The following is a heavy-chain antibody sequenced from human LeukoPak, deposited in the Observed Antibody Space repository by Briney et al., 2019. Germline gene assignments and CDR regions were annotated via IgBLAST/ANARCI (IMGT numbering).Heavy chain of an antibody. V-gene: IGHV3-9*01. CDR3: AKVTSGWYGSFDY. CDR2: ISWNSGSI. D-gene: IGHD6-19*01. Sequence: GGSLRLSCAASGFTFDDYAMHWARQAPGKGLEWVSGISWNSGSIGYADSVKGRFIISRDNAKNSLYLQMNSLRAEDTALYYCAKVTSGWYGSFDYWGQGTLVTVSS. CDR1: GFTFDDYA. J-gene: IGHJ4*02.